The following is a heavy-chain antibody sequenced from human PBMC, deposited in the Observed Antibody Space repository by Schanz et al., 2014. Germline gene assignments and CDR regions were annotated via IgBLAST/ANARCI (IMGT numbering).Heavy chain of an antibody. CDR1: GFNSDDYA. D-gene: IGHD3-22*01. J-gene: IGHJ4*02. CDR2: MNESHSTI. Sequence: EVQLVESGGGLVQPGGSLRLSCTASGFNSDDYAMHWVRQAPGKGLEWVSAMNESHSTIYYADSVRGRFTISRDNAENTLFLQMNSLRAEDTAVYYCARVDSSGYFFDNWGQGTRVTVSS. CDR3: ARVDSSGYFFDN. V-gene: IGHV3-23*04.